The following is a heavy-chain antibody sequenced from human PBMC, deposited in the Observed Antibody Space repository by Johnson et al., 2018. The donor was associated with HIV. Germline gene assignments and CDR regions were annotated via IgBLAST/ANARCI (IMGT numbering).Heavy chain of an antibody. CDR1: GFSLSSYA. J-gene: IGHJ3*02. D-gene: IGHD6-19*01. V-gene: IGHV3-30*04. CDR3: AKDLEEGQQWLIGAFDI. CDR2: ISYAGSNK. Sequence: VQMVESGGGLVKPGRSLRLSCAASGFSLSSYAMHWVRQAPGKGLEWVAVISYAGSNKYYADSVKGRFTISRDNSKNTLYVQMNSLRAEDTAVYYCAKDLEEGQQWLIGAFDIWGQGTMVTVSS.